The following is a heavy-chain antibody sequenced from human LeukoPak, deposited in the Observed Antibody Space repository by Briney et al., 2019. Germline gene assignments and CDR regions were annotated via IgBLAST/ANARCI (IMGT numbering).Heavy chain of an antibody. CDR3: AKGLERESRLDS. J-gene: IGHJ4*02. CDR2: ISGSGGRT. V-gene: IGHV3-23*01. Sequence: GGTLRLSCAASGFTFSSYGMSWVRQAPGKGLEWVSGISGSGGRTYYADSVKGRFTISRDNSKNTLYLQMNSLRAEDTALYYCAKGLERESRLDSWGQGTLVTVSS. CDR1: GFTFSSYG. D-gene: IGHD1-1*01.